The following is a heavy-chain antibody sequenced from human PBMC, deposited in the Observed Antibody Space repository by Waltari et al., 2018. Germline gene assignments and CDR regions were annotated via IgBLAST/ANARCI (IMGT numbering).Heavy chain of an antibody. CDR1: GFTFSNYW. J-gene: IGHJ4*02. CDR2: KKQDGSES. CDR3: SVSLNF. V-gene: IGHV3-7*01. Sequence: EVHLVESGGGLVQPGGSLRLSCAASGFTFSNYWMDWVRQAPGKGLEWVANKKQDGSESYYIDSVRGLFTISGDKAVNLLYLQVYTLRTGDPAVYYCSVSLNFWGQGTLVTVSS.